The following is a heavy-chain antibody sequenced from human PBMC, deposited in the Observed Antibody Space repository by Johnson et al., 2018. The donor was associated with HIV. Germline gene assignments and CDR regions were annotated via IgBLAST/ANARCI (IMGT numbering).Heavy chain of an antibody. V-gene: IGHV3-74*01. D-gene: IGHD6-13*01. J-gene: IGHJ3*02. CDR1: GFTFINYW. CDR3: ARPNRPQYRSTFDI. CDR2: MNADGKTT. Sequence: LGVSCAASGFTFINYWMHWVRQAPGKGLVWVSRMNADGKTTTYADSVKGRFTISRDNAKNSLYLQMSSLRAEDTAIYYCARPNRPQYRSTFDIWGQGTKVTVSS.